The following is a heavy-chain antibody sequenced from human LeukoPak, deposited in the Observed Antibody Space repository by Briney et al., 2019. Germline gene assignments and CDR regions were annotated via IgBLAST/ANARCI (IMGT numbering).Heavy chain of an antibody. Sequence: PSETLSLTCAVYGGSFSGYYWSWIRQPPGKGLEWIGEINHSGSTNYNPSLKSRVTISVDTSKNQFSLKLSSVTAADTAVYYCARPTSPMVRGVGNAFDIWGQGTMVTVSS. CDR3: ARPTSPMVRGVGNAFDI. J-gene: IGHJ3*02. V-gene: IGHV4-34*01. CDR1: GGSFSGYY. CDR2: INHSGST. D-gene: IGHD3-10*01.